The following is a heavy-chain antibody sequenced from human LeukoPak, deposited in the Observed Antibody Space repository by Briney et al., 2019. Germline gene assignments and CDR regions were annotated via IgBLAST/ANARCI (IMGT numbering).Heavy chain of an antibody. Sequence: PSETLSLTCTVSGGSISSNTNYWGWIRQPPGKGLEWIGSIFYSGRTYYNPSLKSRVTMSVDTSKNQFSLRLSSVNAADTAVYYCARDILATSIAAPYYWGQGTLVTVSS. J-gene: IGHJ4*02. CDR3: ARDILATSIAAPYY. V-gene: IGHV4-39*07. D-gene: IGHD6-13*01. CDR1: GGSISSNTNY. CDR2: IFYSGRT.